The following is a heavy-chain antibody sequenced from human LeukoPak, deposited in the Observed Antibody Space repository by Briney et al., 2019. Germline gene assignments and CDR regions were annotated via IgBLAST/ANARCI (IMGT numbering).Heavy chain of an antibody. Sequence: ASVKVSCKASGYTFTGCYMHWVRQAPGQGLEWMGRINPNSGGTNYAQKFQGRVTMTRDTSISTAYMELSRLRSDDTAVYYCAREWGSSGWSPFDYWGQGTLVTVSS. CDR1: GYTFTGCY. J-gene: IGHJ4*02. CDR2: INPNSGGT. CDR3: AREWGSSGWSPFDY. V-gene: IGHV1-2*06. D-gene: IGHD6-19*01.